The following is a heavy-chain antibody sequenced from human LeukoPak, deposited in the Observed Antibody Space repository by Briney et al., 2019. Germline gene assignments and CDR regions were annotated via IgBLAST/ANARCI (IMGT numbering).Heavy chain of an antibody. CDR3: ARRPYSTSDGTDYYYLDG. Sequence: GESLKISCKGSGYSFTSYWIGWVRQMPGKGLEWMGIIYPGDSDTRYSPSFQGQVTISADKSISTAYLQWSSLKASDTAMYYCARRPYSTSDGTDYYYLDGWGKGTTVTVSS. D-gene: IGHD6-13*01. J-gene: IGHJ6*03. CDR2: IYPGDSDT. V-gene: IGHV5-51*01. CDR1: GYSFTSYW.